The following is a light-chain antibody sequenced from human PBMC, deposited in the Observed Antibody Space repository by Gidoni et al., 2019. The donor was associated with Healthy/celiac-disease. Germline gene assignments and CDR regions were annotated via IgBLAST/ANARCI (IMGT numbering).Light chain of an antibody. CDR1: KLGDKY. V-gene: IGLV3-1*01. CDR3: QAWDSSTVV. Sequence: SYELTQPPSVSVSPGQTASLTCSGVKLGDKYACWSRKKPGPSPVLVIYQDSKRPSGIPERFSGSNSGNTATLTISGTQAMDGADYYCQAWDSSTVVFGGGTKLTVL. CDR2: QDS. J-gene: IGLJ2*01.